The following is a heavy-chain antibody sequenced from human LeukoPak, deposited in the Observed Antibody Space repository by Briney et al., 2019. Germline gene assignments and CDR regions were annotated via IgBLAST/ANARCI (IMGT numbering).Heavy chain of an antibody. J-gene: IGHJ4*02. D-gene: IGHD3-22*01. Sequence: GGSLRLSCATSGFTFSNYGMHWVRQAPGKGLEWVAVIWYDGSKKYYADSLKGRFTISRDNSENTLYLQVNSLRAEDTAMYYCARPMYYYDTSGPDYWGQGTLVTVSS. CDR3: ARPMYYYDTSGPDY. CDR2: IWYDGSKK. CDR1: GFTFSNYG. V-gene: IGHV3-33*01.